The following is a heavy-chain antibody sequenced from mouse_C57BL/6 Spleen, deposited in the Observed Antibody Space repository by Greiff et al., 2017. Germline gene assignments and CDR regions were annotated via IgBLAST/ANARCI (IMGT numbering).Heavy chain of an antibody. J-gene: IGHJ4*01. CDR1: GYTFTNYW. CDR2: IYPGGGYT. Sequence: VKVVESGAELVRPGTSVKMSCKASGYTFTNYWIGWAKQRPGHGLEWIGDIYPGGGYTNYHEKFKGKATLTADKSSSTAYLQFSSLTSEDSAIYYWARGGETYAMDYWGQGTSVTVSS. V-gene: IGHV1-63*01. CDR3: ARGGETYAMDY.